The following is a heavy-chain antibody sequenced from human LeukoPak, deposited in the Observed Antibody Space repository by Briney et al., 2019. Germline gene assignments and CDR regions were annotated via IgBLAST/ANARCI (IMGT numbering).Heavy chain of an antibody. V-gene: IGHV4-61*02. Sequence: SETLSLTCTVSGGSISSGGYYWSWIRQPAGKGLEWIGRIHPSGSTNYNPSLKSRVTPSVDTSKNQLSLKLSSVTAADTAVYYCARGPPPDFDYWGRGTLVTVSS. CDR3: ARGPPPDFDY. CDR2: IHPSGST. CDR1: GGSISSGGYY. J-gene: IGHJ4*02.